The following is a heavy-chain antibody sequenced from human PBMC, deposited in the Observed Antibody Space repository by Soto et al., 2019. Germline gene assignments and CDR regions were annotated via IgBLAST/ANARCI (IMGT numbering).Heavy chain of an antibody. CDR3: AKNRNTGVAGTSCWFGP. D-gene: IGHD6-19*01. V-gene: IGHV3-23*01. CDR2: ISVSGDTT. J-gene: IGHJ5*02. CDR1: GFTFSNYD. Sequence: GGSLRLSCAASGFTFSNYDMSWVRQAPGKGLEWVSAISVSGDTTYYADSVRGRFTISRDNSKNTLYLQMNTLRADDTAVYYCAKNRNTGVAGTSCWFGPWGQGTLVTV.